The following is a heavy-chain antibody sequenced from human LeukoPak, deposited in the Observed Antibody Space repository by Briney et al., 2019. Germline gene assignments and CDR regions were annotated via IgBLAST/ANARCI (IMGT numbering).Heavy chain of an antibody. J-gene: IGHJ4*02. Sequence: VASVKVSCKASGGTFSSYAISWVRQAPGQGLEWMGGIIPIFGTANYAQKFQGRVTITADESTSTAYMELSSLRSEDTAVYYCARHPILNVNGSGSENWGQGTLVTVSS. CDR3: ARHPILNVNGSGSEN. V-gene: IGHV1-69*13. CDR2: IIPIFGTA. CDR1: GGTFSSYA. D-gene: IGHD3-10*01.